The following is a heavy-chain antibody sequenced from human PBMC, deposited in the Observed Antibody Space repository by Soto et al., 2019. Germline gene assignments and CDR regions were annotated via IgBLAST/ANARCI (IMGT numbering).Heavy chain of an antibody. CDR2: SISKADGGTT. J-gene: IGHJ4*02. D-gene: IGHD3-10*01. V-gene: IGHV3-15*07. Sequence: PGGSLRLSCAASGFTFSSAWMNWVRQAPGKGLEWVGRSISKADGGTTDYAAPVQGRFTISREDSKNTLYLHMNNLKTEDTGIYYCTTCGVARGCYLNNWGLGTLVTVSS. CDR1: GFTFSSAW. CDR3: TTCGVARGCYLNN.